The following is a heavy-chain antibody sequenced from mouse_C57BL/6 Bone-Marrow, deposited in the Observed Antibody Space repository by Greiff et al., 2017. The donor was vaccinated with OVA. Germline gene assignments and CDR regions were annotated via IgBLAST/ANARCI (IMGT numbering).Heavy chain of an antibody. CDR2: INPSSGYT. Sequence: QVQLQHSGAELARPGASVKMSCKASGYTFTSYTMHWVKQRPGQGLEWIGYINPSSGYTKYNQKFKDKATLTADKSSSTDNMQLSSLTSEDSAVYYGAREGGQYYGSSYGLDYWGQGTTLTVSS. D-gene: IGHD1-1*01. CDR3: AREGGQYYGSSYGLDY. V-gene: IGHV1-4*01. J-gene: IGHJ2*01. CDR1: GYTFTSYT.